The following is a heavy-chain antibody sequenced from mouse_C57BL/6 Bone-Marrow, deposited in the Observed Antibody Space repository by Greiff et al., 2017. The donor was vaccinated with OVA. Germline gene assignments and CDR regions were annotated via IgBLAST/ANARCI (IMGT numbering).Heavy chain of an antibody. D-gene: IGHD2-5*01. Sequence: EVQLQQSGPELVKPGASVKISCKASGYTFTDYYMNWVKQSHGKSLEWIGDINPNNGGTSYNQKFKGKATLTVDKYSSTAYMELRSLTSEDSAVYYCARESGVYYSNYYAMDYWGQGTSVTVSS. CDR1: GYTFTDYY. CDR3: ARESGVYYSNYYAMDY. CDR2: INPNNGGT. J-gene: IGHJ4*01. V-gene: IGHV1-26*01.